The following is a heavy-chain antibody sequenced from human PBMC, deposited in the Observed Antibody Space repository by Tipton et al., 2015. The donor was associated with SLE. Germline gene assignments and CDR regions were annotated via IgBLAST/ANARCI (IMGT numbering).Heavy chain of an antibody. V-gene: IGHV3-30*02. Sequence: GSLRLSCAASGFTFSSYGIHWVRQAPGKGLEWVAFIGYDGSNKYYADSAKGRVTISRDNSKNTTHLQMNSLRAEDTALYYCARGKWLVFPMDYWGQGTLVTVSS. D-gene: IGHD3-22*01. J-gene: IGHJ4*02. CDR1: GFTFSSYG. CDR3: ARGKWLVFPMDY. CDR2: IGYDGSNK.